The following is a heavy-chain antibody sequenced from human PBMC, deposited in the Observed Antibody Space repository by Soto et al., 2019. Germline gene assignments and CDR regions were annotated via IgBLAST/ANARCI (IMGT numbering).Heavy chain of an antibody. CDR3: AKGADGGYDFDDFDI. Sequence: GGSLRLSCAASRFTFNSYVMHFCLQAQGKGLEWVAVIWYDGSNKYYADSVKGRFTISRDNSKNTLYLQMNSLRAEDTAVNYCAKGADGGYDFDDFDIWGQGTMVTVFS. D-gene: IGHD5-12*01. CDR2: IWYDGSNK. CDR1: RFTFNSYV. J-gene: IGHJ3*02. V-gene: IGHV3-33*06.